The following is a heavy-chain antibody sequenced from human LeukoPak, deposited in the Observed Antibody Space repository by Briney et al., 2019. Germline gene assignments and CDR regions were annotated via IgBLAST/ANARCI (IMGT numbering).Heavy chain of an antibody. Sequence: ASVKVSCKASGGTFSSYAISWVRQAPGQGLEWMGWINPNTGGTNYAQKFQGRVTMTRDTSISTAYMQLTSLRSDDTAVYYCASGITGTTLDYWGQGTLVTVSS. CDR3: ASGITGTTLDY. CDR2: INPNTGGT. V-gene: IGHV1-2*02. J-gene: IGHJ4*02. D-gene: IGHD1-20*01. CDR1: GGTFSSYA.